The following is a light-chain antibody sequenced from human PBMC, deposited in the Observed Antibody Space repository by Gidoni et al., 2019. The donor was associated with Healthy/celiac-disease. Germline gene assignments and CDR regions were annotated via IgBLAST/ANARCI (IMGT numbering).Light chain of an antibody. Sequence: PGERATLSCKASQSVSSYLAWYQQKPGQAPRLLIYDASNMATGIPTDYTLTISSLEPEDFSVYYCQQRSNWPPITFGQXTRLEIK. CDR3: QQRSNWPPIT. J-gene: IGKJ5*01. CDR1: QSVSSY. V-gene: IGKV3-11*01. CDR2: DAS.